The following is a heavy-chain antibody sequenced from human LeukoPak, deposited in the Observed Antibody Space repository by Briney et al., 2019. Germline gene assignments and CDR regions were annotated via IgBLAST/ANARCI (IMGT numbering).Heavy chain of an antibody. V-gene: IGHV4-38-2*01. CDR1: GYSISSGYY. CDR3: ARRPMTGPFDY. D-gene: IGHD3-22*01. CDR2: TYHSGST. J-gene: IGHJ4*02. Sequence: SETLSLTCAVSGYSISSGYYWGWIRQPPGKGLEWIGSTYHSGSTYYNPSLKSRVTISVDTSKNQFSLKLSSVTAADTAVYYCARRPMTGPFDYWGQGTLVTVSS.